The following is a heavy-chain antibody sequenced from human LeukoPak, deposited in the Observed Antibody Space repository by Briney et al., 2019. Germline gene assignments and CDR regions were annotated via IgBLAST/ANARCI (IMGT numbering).Heavy chain of an antibody. CDR3: ARDLRTSGRALDI. V-gene: IGHV3-74*01. CDR2: INTDGSST. Sequence: PGGSLRLSCAPSGFTFSNHWMHWVRHAPGKGLVWVSRINTDGSSTNYADSVKGRFTVSRDNAKNTLFLQMNSLRAEDTAVYYCARDLRTSGRALDIWGQGTMVTVSS. J-gene: IGHJ3*02. D-gene: IGHD2-2*01. CDR1: GFTFSNHW.